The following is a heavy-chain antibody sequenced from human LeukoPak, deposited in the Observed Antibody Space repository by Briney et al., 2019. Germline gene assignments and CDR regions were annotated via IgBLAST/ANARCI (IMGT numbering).Heavy chain of an antibody. CDR3: ARDTEYYDFWSGYGLGAFDI. CDR2: INPSGGST. J-gene: IGHJ3*02. D-gene: IGHD3-3*01. Sequence: GASVKVSCKASGYTFTSYYMHWVRQAPGQGLEWMGIINPSGGSTSYAQKFQGRVTMTRDTSTSTVYMELSSLRSEDTAVYYCARDTEYYDFWSGYGLGAFDIWGQGTMVTVSS. CDR1: GYTFTSYY. V-gene: IGHV1-46*01.